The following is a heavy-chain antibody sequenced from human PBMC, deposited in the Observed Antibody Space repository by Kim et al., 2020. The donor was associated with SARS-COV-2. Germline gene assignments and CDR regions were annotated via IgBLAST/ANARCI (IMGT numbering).Heavy chain of an antibody. CDR3: ARRSIAATSPPKGSYWYFDL. Sequence: RVTISVDTSKNQFSLKLSSVTAADTAVYYCARRSIAATSPPKGSYWYFDLWGRGTLVTVSS. V-gene: IGHV4-34*01. J-gene: IGHJ2*01. D-gene: IGHD6-6*01.